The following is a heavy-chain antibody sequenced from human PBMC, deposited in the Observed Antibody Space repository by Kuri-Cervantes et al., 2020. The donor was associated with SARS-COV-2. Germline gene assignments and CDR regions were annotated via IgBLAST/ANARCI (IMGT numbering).Heavy chain of an antibody. CDR1: GGSFSGYY. V-gene: IGHV4-34*01. Sequence: ESLKISCAVYGGSFSGYYWSWIRQPPGKGLEWIGEINHSGSTNYNPSLKSRVTISVDTSKNQFSLKLSSVTAADTAVYYCARGPRWSIAASFDYWGQGTLGTVSS. CDR2: INHSGST. D-gene: IGHD6-6*01. CDR3: ARGPRWSIAASFDY. J-gene: IGHJ4*02.